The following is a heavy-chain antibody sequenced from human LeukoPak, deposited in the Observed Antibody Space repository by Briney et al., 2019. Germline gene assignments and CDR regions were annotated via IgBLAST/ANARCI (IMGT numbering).Heavy chain of an antibody. D-gene: IGHD6-19*01. CDR2: ISAYNGNT. Sequence: GASVKVSCKASGYTFTSYDINWVRQAPGQGLEWMGWISAYNGNTNYAQKLQGRVTMTTDTSTSTAYMELRSLRSDDTAVYYCARYSSGWYYFDYWGQGTLVTVSS. CDR1: GYTFTSYD. CDR3: ARYSSGWYYFDY. V-gene: IGHV1-18*01. J-gene: IGHJ4*02.